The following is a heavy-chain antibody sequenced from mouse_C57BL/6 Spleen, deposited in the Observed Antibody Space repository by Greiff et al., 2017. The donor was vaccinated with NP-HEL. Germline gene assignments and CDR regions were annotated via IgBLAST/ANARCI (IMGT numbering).Heavy chain of an antibody. D-gene: IGHD4-1*01. CDR3: ARSAGTGSYAMDY. J-gene: IGHJ4*01. V-gene: IGHV1-50*01. CDR1: GYTFTSYW. CDR2: IDPSDSYT. Sequence: QVQLQQSGAELVKPGASVKLSCKASGYTFTSYWMQWVKQRPGQGLEWIGEIDPSDSYTNYNQKFKGKATLTVDTSSSTAYMQLSSLTSEDSAVYYCARSAGTGSYAMDYWGQGTSVTVSS.